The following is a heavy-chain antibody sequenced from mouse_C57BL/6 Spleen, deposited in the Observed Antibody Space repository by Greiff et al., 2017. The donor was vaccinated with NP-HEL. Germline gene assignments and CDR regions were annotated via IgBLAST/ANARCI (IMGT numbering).Heavy chain of an antibody. CDR2: ISSGGSYT. CDR1: GFTFSSYG. Sequence: EVQGVESGGDLVKPGGSLKLSCAASGFTFSSYGMSWVRQTPDKRLEWVATISSGGSYTYYPDSVKGRFTISRDNAKNTLYLQMSSLKSEDTAMYYCARLDYGSSSWYFDVWGTGTTVTVSS. CDR3: ARLDYGSSSWYFDV. D-gene: IGHD1-1*01. J-gene: IGHJ1*03. V-gene: IGHV5-6*01.